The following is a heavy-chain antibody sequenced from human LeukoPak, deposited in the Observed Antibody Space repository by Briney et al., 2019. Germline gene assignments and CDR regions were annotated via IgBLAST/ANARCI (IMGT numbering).Heavy chain of an antibody. D-gene: IGHD5-24*01. V-gene: IGHV4-59*01. J-gene: IGHJ4*02. CDR1: GGSISSYY. Sequence: SETLSLTCTVSGGSISSYYWSWIRQPPGKGLDWIGYIYYTVSTNYNPSLKSRVTISLDTSKKEFSLKLGSVTAADTAVYYCARGRDGYKFDYWGQGTLVTVSS. CDR2: IYYTVST. CDR3: ARGRDGYKFDY.